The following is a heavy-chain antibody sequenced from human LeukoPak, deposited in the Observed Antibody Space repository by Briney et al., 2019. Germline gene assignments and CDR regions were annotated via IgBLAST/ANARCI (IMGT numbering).Heavy chain of an antibody. CDR2: IIPIFGTA. CDR3: ARGPAYYDFWSGYRYYYGMDV. J-gene: IGHJ6*02. V-gene: IGHV1-69*05. CDR1: GGTFSSYA. Sequence: SVKVSCKASGGTFSSYAISWVRQAPGQGLEWMGGIIPIFGTANYAQKFQGRVTMTRNTSISTAYMELSSLRSEDTAVYYCARGPAYYDFWSGYRYYYGMDVWGQGTTVTVSS. D-gene: IGHD3-3*01.